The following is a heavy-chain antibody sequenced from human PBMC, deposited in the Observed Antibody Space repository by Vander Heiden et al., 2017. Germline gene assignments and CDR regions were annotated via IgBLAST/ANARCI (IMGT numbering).Heavy chain of an antibody. Sequence: EVQLLESGGGLVQPGGSLRLSCAASGFNFSSCDMTWVRQAQGKGLEWVSTISGSGTSTYYADSVKGRFTISRDNSKNTLYLQLNILRVDDSARYYSFVEKATWFDPWGQGTLVTDSS. CDR3: FVEKATWFDP. J-gene: IGHJ5*02. V-gene: IGHV3-23*01. CDR1: GFNFSSCD. D-gene: IGHD2-15*01. CDR2: ISGSGTST.